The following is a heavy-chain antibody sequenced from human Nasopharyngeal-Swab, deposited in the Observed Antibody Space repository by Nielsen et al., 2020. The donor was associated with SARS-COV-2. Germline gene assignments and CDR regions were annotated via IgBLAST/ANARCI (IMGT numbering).Heavy chain of an antibody. V-gene: IGHV3-30-3*01. CDR3: ARWDSSSSTAVDY. D-gene: IGHD6-6*01. Sequence: IGRSPGKGLEWVAVISYDGSNKYYADSVKGRFTISRDNSKTTLYLQMNILRAEDTAVSYFARWDSSSSTAVDYWGQGTLVTVSS. J-gene: IGHJ4*02. CDR2: ISYDGSNK.